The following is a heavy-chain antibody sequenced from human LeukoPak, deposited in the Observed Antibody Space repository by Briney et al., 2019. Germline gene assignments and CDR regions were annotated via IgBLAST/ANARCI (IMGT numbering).Heavy chain of an antibody. CDR1: GYIFTGYY. V-gene: IGHV1-8*02. CDR2: INPNSGNT. D-gene: IGHD7-27*01. CDR3: ARNSWGLDY. Sequence: GASVKVSCKASGYIFTGYYMHWVRQAPGQGLEWMGWINPNSGNTGYAQKFQGRVTMTRNTSISTAYMELSSLRSEDTAVYYCARNSWGLDYWGQGILVTVSS. J-gene: IGHJ4*02.